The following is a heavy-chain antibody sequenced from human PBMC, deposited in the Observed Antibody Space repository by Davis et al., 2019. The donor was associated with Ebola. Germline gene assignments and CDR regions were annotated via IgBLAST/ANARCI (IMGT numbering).Heavy chain of an antibody. CDR2: ISSSSSYI. Sequence: PGGSLRLSCAASGFTFSSYSMNWVRQAPGKGLEWVSSISSSSSYIYYADSVKGRFTISRDNAKNSLYLQMNSLRAEDTAVYYCARDVGDYDYIWGAMGLWGQGTLVTVSS. J-gene: IGHJ4*02. D-gene: IGHD3-16*01. CDR1: GFTFSSYS. CDR3: ARDVGDYDYIWGAMGL. V-gene: IGHV3-21*01.